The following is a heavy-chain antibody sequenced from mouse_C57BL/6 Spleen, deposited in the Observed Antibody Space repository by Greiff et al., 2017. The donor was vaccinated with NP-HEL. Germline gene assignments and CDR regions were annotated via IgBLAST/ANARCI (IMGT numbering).Heavy chain of an antibody. J-gene: IGHJ4*01. V-gene: IGHV1-7*01. CDR2: INPSSGYT. CDR1: GYTFTSYW. D-gene: IGHD1-1*01. CDR3: ARFITTVVATNYYAMDY. Sequence: VQLQQSGAELAKPGASVKLSCKASGYTFTSYWMHWVKQRPGQGLEWIGYINPSSGYTKYNQKFKDKATLTADKSSSTAYMQLSSLTYEDSAVYYCARFITTVVATNYYAMDYWGQGTSVTVSS.